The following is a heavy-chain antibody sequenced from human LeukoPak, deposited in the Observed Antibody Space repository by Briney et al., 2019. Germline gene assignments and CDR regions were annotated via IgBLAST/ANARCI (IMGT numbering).Heavy chain of an antibody. V-gene: IGHV3-15*01. CDR2: IKTKRDGGTT. J-gene: IGHJ4*02. D-gene: IGHD1-14*01. CDR1: GFTLSNAW. Sequence: GGSLRLSCAASGFTLSNAWMSWVRQAPGKGLEWVGHIKTKRDGGTTDYAAPVKGRSTISRDDSKNTLYLQMNSLKTEDTAVYYCTTDSDRVDFWGQGTLVTVSS. CDR3: TTDSDRVDF.